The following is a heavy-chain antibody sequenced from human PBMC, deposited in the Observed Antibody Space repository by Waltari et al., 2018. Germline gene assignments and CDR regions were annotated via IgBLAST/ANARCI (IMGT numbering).Heavy chain of an antibody. Sequence: QVQLVQSGAEVKKPGSSVKVSCKASGGTLNNYVISWVRQAPGQGLEWMGGIIPIFGTAHYAQKFQGRVTFSADESSSTAYMELSSLTSEDTAVYYCAKVDNVGLNNYWGQGTLVTVSS. J-gene: IGHJ4*02. D-gene: IGHD1-1*01. CDR3: AKVDNVGLNNY. CDR1: GGTLNNYV. V-gene: IGHV1-69*01. CDR2: IIPIFGTA.